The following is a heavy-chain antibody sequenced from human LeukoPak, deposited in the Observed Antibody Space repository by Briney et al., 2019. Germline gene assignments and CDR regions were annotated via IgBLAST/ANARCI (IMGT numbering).Heavy chain of an antibody. V-gene: IGHV3-30*02. J-gene: IGHJ6*03. Sequence: PGGSLRLSCAASGFAFNNLGMHWVRQAPGKGLEWVSFTQDDGNNKYYADSVKGRFTISRDNSKHTLYLQMNSLRAEDTAVYYCARRWDYYGSGTFFQDYYMDVWGKGTTVTVSS. CDR1: GFAFNNLG. D-gene: IGHD3-10*01. CDR3: ARRWDYYGSGTFFQDYYMDV. CDR2: TQDDGNNK.